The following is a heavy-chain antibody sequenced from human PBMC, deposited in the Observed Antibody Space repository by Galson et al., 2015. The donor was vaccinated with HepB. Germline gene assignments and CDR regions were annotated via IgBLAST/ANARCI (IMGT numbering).Heavy chain of an antibody. V-gene: IGHV4-61*01. Sequence: ETLSLTCPVSRGSVSSGSYHWTWIRQPPGEGMEWIGNMFYDWTTNYNPSFKSRVTMSLDTSKNHFSLKLTSVTAADTAVYYCATPTSGWHEGYYQHWGQGTLVVVSS. CDR1: RGSVSSGSYH. CDR3: ATPTSGWHEGYYQH. J-gene: IGHJ1*01. CDR2: MFYDWTT. D-gene: IGHD6-19*01.